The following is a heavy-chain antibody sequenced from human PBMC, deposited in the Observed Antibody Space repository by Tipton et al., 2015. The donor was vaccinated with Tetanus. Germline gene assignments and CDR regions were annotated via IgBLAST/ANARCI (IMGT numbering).Heavy chain of an antibody. Sequence: TLSLTCTVSGASISSRLWNWIRQPPGKGLEWIGYLHYSGATAYNPSLRSRVTISGDTSKNLFSLRLKSVTAADTAIYYCARGKSDTRGYFFPYFASWGQGTLVSASS. CDR1: GASISSRL. J-gene: IGHJ4*02. D-gene: IGHD3-22*01. CDR2: LHYSGAT. V-gene: IGHV4-59*11. CDR3: ARGKSDTRGYFFPYFAS.